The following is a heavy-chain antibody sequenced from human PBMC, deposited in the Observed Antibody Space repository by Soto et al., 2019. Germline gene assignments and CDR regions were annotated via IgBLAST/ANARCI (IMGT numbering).Heavy chain of an antibody. CDR3: AKVPYGSGSYYLFDY. D-gene: IGHD3-10*01. Sequence: GGSLRLSCAASGFTFSSYAMSWVRQAPGKGLEWVSAISGSGGSTYYADSVKGRFTISRDNSENTLYLQMNSLRAEDTAVSYCAKVPYGSGSYYLFDYWGQGTLVTVSS. CDR1: GFTFSSYA. CDR2: ISGSGGST. V-gene: IGHV3-23*01. J-gene: IGHJ4*02.